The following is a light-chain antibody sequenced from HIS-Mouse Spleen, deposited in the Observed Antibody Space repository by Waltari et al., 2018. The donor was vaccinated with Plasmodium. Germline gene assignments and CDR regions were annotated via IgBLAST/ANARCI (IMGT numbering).Light chain of an antibody. Sequence: SYELTQPPPVSVSPGQTARLPFSGHALHKHYRLWYQQKSGQAPVLVIQEDSKRPSGIPERFSGSSSGTMATLTISGAQVEDEADYYCYSTDSSGNHRVFGGGTKLTVL. J-gene: IGLJ3*02. CDR1: ALHKHY. CDR3: YSTDSSGNHRV. CDR2: EDS. V-gene: IGLV3-10*01.